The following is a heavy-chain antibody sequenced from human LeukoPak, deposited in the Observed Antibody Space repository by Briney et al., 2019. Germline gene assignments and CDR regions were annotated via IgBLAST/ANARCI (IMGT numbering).Heavy chain of an antibody. CDR1: GFTFSSYA. CDR3: AGSLGYSSSWPFYYYYYMDV. V-gene: IGHV3-23*01. J-gene: IGHJ6*03. CDR2: ISGSGGST. D-gene: IGHD6-13*01. Sequence: GGSLRLSCAASGFTFSSYAMSWVRQAPGKGLEWVSAISGSGGSTYYADSVKGRFTISRDNSKNTLYLQMNSLRAEDTAVYYCAGSLGYSSSWPFYYYYYMDVWGKGTTVTVSS.